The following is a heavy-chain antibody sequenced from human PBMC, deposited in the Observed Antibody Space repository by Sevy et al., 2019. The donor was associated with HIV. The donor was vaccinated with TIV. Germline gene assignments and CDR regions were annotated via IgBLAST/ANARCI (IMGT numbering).Heavy chain of an antibody. CDR2: ISPDSFYI. CDR3: ARDRRSDPDNPESFYDSNGYWGSLSN. J-gene: IGHJ4*02. D-gene: IGHD3-22*01. CDR1: GFALSNYY. V-gene: IGHV3-21*06. Sequence: GGSLRLSCAASGFALSNYYAMNWVRQAPGKGLEWVSSISPDSFYIYYGDSVKGRFTISRDNIKNSLYLQMDSLRDEDMAVYYCARDRRSDPDNPESFYDSNGYWGSLSNWGQGTLVTVSS.